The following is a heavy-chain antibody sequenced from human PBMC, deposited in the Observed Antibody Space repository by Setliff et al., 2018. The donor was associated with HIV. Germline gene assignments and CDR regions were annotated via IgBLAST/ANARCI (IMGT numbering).Heavy chain of an antibody. J-gene: IGHJ3*01. CDR2: ISSDHNT. Sequence: GGSLRLSCAASGFTFSSFVMTWVRQAPGKGLEWVSTISSDHNTYYPDSVRGRFTVSRDNSKNTLFLQMDSLRAEDTALYYCAKQRYYDGNDGFDVWGQGTMVTVSS. CDR1: GFTFSSFV. CDR3: AKQRYYDGNDGFDV. V-gene: IGHV3-23*01. D-gene: IGHD3-3*01.